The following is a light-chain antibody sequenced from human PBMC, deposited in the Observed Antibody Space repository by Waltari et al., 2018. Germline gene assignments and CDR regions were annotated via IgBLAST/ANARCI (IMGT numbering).Light chain of an antibody. Sequence: QSVLTQPPSASGTPGQRVTISCSGTSSNIGSNYVYWYHQLPGTAPKLLIYRNNQRPSGVPDRFSGSESGTSASLAISGLRSEDEADYYCAVWDDSLSGRVFGGGTKLTVL. CDR3: AVWDDSLSGRV. CDR2: RNN. CDR1: SSNIGSNY. V-gene: IGLV1-47*01. J-gene: IGLJ3*02.